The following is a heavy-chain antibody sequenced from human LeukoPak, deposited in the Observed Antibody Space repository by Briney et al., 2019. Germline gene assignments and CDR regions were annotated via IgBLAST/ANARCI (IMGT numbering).Heavy chain of an antibody. Sequence: PGRSLTLSCAASGFTFSSSAVHWVRQAPGKGLEWIAFISFNGDIKYYADSVTGRFSISRDNSKNMVYLQMNSLRAEDTALYYCARQSYDFWSRSMDVWGQGPMVTVSS. CDR2: ISFNGDIK. CDR1: GFTFSSSA. V-gene: IGHV3-30-3*01. CDR3: ARQSYDFWSRSMDV. J-gene: IGHJ6*02. D-gene: IGHD3-3*01.